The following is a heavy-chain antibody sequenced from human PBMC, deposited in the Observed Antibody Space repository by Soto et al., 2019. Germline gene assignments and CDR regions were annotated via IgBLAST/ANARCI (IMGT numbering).Heavy chain of an antibody. J-gene: IGHJ1*01. D-gene: IGHD2-15*01. V-gene: IGHV2-5*02. CDR2: IYWDDDK. CDR1: GFSLSTSGVG. CDR3: AHTVGLVVVTSEDEYFQH. Sequence: QITLKESGPPLVKPTQTLTLTCTFSGFSLSTSGVGVGWIRQPPGKALEWLAVIYWDDDKGYSPSLKNRLTITKDNSKYQVVLTMTNMDPVDTATYYCAHTVGLVVVTSEDEYFQHWGQGTQVTVSS.